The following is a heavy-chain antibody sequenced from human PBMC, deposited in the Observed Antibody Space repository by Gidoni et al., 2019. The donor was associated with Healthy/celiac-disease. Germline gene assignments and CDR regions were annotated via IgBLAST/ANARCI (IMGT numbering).Heavy chain of an antibody. CDR3: AKDIYGQQLVPDY. J-gene: IGHJ4*02. D-gene: IGHD6-13*01. Sequence: EVQLVESGGGLVQPGRSLRLSCAASGFTFDDYAMHWVRQAPGKGLEWVSGISWNSGSIGYADSVKGRFTISRDNAKNSLYLQMNSLRAEDTALYYCAKDIYGQQLVPDYWGQGTLVTVSS. CDR2: ISWNSGSI. V-gene: IGHV3-9*01. CDR1: GFTFDDYA.